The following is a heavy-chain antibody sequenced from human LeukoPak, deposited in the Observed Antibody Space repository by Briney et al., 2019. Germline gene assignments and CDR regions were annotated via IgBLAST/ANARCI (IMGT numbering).Heavy chain of an antibody. CDR2: ISSSSGSL. D-gene: IGHD1-26*01. J-gene: IGHJ4*02. CDR1: GFTFSIYN. Sequence: GGSLRLSCTASGFTFSIYNMNWVRQAPGKGLEGVALISSSSGSLYYTASVKGRFTISRDNAKNSLYLQMSSLRAEDTAVYYCARGSEWEPLYYFDYWGQGNLVTVSS. V-gene: IGHV3-21*01. CDR3: ARGSEWEPLYYFDY.